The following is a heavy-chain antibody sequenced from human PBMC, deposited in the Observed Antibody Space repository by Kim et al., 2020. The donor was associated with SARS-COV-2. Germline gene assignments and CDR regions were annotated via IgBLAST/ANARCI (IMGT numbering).Heavy chain of an antibody. CDR2: ISGSGATT. J-gene: IGHJ4*02. CDR3: AKNKGPAADGSWDF. CDR1: GFTFSSCA. V-gene: IGHV3-23*01. Sequence: GGSLRLSCAASGFTFSSCAMNWVRQAPGKGLEWVSVISGSGATTYYADSVKGRFTISRDNTKNTLYLQMDSLRAEDTAVYYCAKNKGPAADGSWDFCGEGTLVTVS. D-gene: IGHD6-25*01.